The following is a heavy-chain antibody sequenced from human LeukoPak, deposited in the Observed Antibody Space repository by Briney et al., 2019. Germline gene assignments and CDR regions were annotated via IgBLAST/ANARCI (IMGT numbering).Heavy chain of an antibody. CDR3: ARDRGAAAGTLWFDP. J-gene: IGHJ5*02. D-gene: IGHD6-13*01. CDR2: IWYDGSNK. CDR1: GFTFSSYG. Sequence: GGSLRLSCAASGFTFSSYGMHWVRQAPGKGLEWVAVIWYDGSNKYYADSVKGRFTISRDDSKNTLYLQMNSLRAEDTAVYYCARDRGAAAGTLWFDPWGQGTLVTVSS. V-gene: IGHV3-33*01.